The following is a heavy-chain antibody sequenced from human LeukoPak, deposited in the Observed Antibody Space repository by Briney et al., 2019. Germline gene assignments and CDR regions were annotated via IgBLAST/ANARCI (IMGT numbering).Heavy chain of an antibody. CDR1: GYTFTGYY. Sequence: ASVKVSCKASGYTFTGYYMHWVRQAPGQGLEWMGWINPNSGGTNYAQKFQGRVTMTRDTSISTAYMELSRLRSDDTAVYYCARDHAYQLLASHYYYYMDVWGKGTTVTVSS. D-gene: IGHD2-2*01. CDR2: INPNSGGT. CDR3: ARDHAYQLLASHYYYYMDV. V-gene: IGHV1-2*02. J-gene: IGHJ6*03.